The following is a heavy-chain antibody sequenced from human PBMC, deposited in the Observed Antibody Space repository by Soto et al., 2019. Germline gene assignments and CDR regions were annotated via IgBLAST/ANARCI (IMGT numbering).Heavy chain of an antibody. V-gene: IGHV3-30*18. J-gene: IGHJ4*02. CDR2: ISYDGSNK. Sequence: QVQLVESGGGVVQPGRSLRLSCAASGFTFSSYGMHWVRQAPGKGLEWVAVISYDGSNKYYADSVKGRFTISRDNSKNTLYLQMNSLRAEDTAVYYCAKLFPFDYWGQGTLVTVSS. CDR1: GFTFSSYG. D-gene: IGHD2-21*01. CDR3: AKLFPFDY.